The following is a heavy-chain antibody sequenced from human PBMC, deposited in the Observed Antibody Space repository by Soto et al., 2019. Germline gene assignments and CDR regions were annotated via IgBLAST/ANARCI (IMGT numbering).Heavy chain of an antibody. CDR1: GFTFSSYS. Sequence: EVQLVESGGGLVKPGGSLRLSCAASGFTFSSYSMNWVRQAPGKGLEWVSSISSSSSYIYYADSVKGRFTISRDNAKNSLYLQMNSLRAEDTAVYYCARDRAGDYVWGSYRYYYYGMDVWGQGTTVTVSS. V-gene: IGHV3-21*01. CDR2: ISSSSSYI. J-gene: IGHJ6*02. D-gene: IGHD3-16*02. CDR3: ARDRAGDYVWGSYRYYYYGMDV.